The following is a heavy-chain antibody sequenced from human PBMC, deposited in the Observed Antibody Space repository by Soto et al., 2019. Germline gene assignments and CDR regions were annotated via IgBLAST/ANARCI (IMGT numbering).Heavy chain of an antibody. CDR3: AADLNYDILTGYYSWPSFDY. J-gene: IGHJ4*02. CDR2: IVVGSGNT. V-gene: IGHV1-58*02. Sequence: SVKVSCKASGFTFTSSAMQWVRQARGQRLEWIGWIVVGSGNTNYAQKFQERVTITRDMSTSTAYMELSSLRSEDTAVYYCAADLNYDILTGYYSWPSFDYWGQGTLVTAPQ. D-gene: IGHD3-9*01. CDR1: GFTFTSSA.